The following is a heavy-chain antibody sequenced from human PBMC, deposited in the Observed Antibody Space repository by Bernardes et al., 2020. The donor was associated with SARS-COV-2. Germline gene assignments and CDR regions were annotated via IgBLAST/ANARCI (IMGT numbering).Heavy chain of an antibody. J-gene: IGHJ4*02. V-gene: IGHV3-23*01. Sequence: GGSLRLSCAASGFTFTSYVMSWVRQAPGKGLEWVSAITGAGDYTYYSDSVKGRFTISRDNSKNTLYLQMNSLRGEDTALYYCAKDGGARNWGQGTLVTVSP. D-gene: IGHD3-16*01. CDR2: ITGAGDYT. CDR1: GFTFTSYV. CDR3: AKDGGARN.